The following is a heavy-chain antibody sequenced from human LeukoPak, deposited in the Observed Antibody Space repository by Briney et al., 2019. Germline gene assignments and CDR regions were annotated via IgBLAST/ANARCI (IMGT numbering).Heavy chain of an antibody. CDR1: RFTFGDYA. CDR2: ISSKAYGGTK. D-gene: IGHD3-10*01. V-gene: IGHV3-49*03. CDR3: ARDAHTSSGSYWGGVDYYYGLDV. J-gene: IGHJ6*02. Sequence: PGGSLRLYCTASRFTFGDYAMIWFRQAPGKGLEWVGCISSKAYGGTKEYAATVKGRFTISRDNSKNTLYLQRNGLRAEDTAVYYCARDAHTSSGSYWGGVDYYYGLDVWGQGTTVTVSS.